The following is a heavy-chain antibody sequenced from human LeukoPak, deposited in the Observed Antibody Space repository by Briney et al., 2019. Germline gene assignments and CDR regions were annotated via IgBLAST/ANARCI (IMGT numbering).Heavy chain of an antibody. CDR1: GGTFSSYA. J-gene: IGHJ6*03. V-gene: IGHV1-69*05. CDR3: ASLHSRYDFPGYYYYYMDV. CDR2: IIPIFGTA. D-gene: IGHD5-12*01. Sequence: SVKVSCKASGGTFSSYAISWVRQAPGQVLEWMGGIIPIFGTANYAQKFQGRVTITTDESTSTAYMELSSLRSEDTAVYYCASLHSRYDFPGYYYYYMDVWGKGTTVTVSS.